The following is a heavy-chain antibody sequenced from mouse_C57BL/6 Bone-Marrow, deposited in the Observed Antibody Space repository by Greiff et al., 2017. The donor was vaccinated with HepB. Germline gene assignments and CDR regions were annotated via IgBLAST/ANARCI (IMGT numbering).Heavy chain of an antibody. D-gene: IGHD3-2*02. CDR1: GYSFTSYY. J-gene: IGHJ2*01. CDR3: ATAQADY. V-gene: IGHV1-66*01. CDR2: IYPGSGNT. Sequence: QVHVKQSGPELVKPGASVKISCKASGYSFTSYYIHWVKQRPGQGLEWIGWIYPGSGNTKYNEKFKGKATLTADTSSSTAYMPLSSLTSEDSAVYYCATAQADYWGQGTTLTVSS.